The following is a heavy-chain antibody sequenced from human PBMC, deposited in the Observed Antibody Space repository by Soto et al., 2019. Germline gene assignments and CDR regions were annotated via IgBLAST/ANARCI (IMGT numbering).Heavy chain of an antibody. CDR3: AKGGGGYSSSWYEGYFDY. J-gene: IGHJ4*02. V-gene: IGHV3-23*01. D-gene: IGHD6-13*01. Sequence: EVQLLESGGGLVQPGGSLRLSCAASGFTFSSYAMSWVRQAPGKGLEWVSAISGSGGSTYYADSVKGRFTISRDNSKNPLYLQMNSLRAEDTAVYYCAKGGGGYSSSWYEGYFDYWGQGTLVTVSS. CDR1: GFTFSSYA. CDR2: ISGSGGST.